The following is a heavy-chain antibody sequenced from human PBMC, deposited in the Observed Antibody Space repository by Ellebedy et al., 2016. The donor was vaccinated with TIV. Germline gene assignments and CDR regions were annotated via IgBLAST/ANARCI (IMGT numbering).Heavy chain of an antibody. D-gene: IGHD6-19*01. J-gene: IGHJ1*01. Sequence: GESLKISXAASGFTFSSYWMHWVRQAPGKGLEWVAVISYDGSNKYYADSVKGRFTISRDNSKNTLYLQMNSLRAEDTAVYYCARVRIAVDQYFQHWGQGTLVTVSS. CDR2: ISYDGSNK. V-gene: IGHV3-30*03. CDR1: GFTFSSYW. CDR3: ARVRIAVDQYFQH.